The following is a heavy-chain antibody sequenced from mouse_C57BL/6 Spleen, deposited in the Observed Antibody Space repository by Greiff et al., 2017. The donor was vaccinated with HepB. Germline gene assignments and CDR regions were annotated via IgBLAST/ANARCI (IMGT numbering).Heavy chain of an antibody. CDR3: ARWNYTDY. Sequence: QVQLQQPGAELVRPGTSVKLSCKASGYTFTSYWMHWVKQRPGQGLEWIGVIDPSDSYTNYNQKFKGKATLTVDTSSSTAYMQLSSLTSEDSAVYYCARWNYTDYWGQGTTLTVSS. J-gene: IGHJ2*01. CDR2: IDPSDSYT. V-gene: IGHV1-59*01. CDR1: GYTFTSYW. D-gene: IGHD1-1*01.